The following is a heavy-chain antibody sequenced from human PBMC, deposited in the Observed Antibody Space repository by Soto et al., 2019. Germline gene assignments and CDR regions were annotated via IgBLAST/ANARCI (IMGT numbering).Heavy chain of an antibody. CDR2: IFYTGST. CDR3: ARGYYYRSGSYVDS. D-gene: IGHD3-10*01. Sequence: PSETLSLTCSVSGVSVSGGSYIWSWIRQPPGKGLEWIGYIFYTGSTNYNPSLKSRVTISIDTSRNQFSLKLISVTAADTAVYFSARGYYYRSGSYVDSWGQGTLVTVYS. J-gene: IGHJ4*02. CDR1: GVSVSGGSYI. V-gene: IGHV4-61*01.